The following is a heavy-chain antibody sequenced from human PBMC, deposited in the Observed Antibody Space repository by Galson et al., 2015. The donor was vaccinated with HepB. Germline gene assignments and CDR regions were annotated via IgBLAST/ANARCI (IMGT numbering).Heavy chain of an antibody. J-gene: IGHJ4*02. CDR1: GYTYTSYW. CDR3: ACAIWFGNRWFYFDY. CDR2: TYPGDSDT. V-gene: IGHV5-51*03. D-gene: IGHD3-10*01. Sequence: QSGAEVKKPGESLKISCKGSGYTYTSYWIGWVRQKPGKGLEWMGITYPGDSDTRYSPSFQGQVTISADKSSSTAYLQWSGLKASDTAIYYCACAIWFGNRWFYFDYWGQGTLVTVSS.